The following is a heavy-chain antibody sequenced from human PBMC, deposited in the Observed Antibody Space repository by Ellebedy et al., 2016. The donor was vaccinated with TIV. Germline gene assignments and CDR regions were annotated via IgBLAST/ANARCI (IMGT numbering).Heavy chain of an antibody. D-gene: IGHD4-17*01. CDR3: ARLRDALADELDY. CDR2: VFPGDSDT. V-gene: IGHV5-51*01. Sequence: GGSLRLXCETSGYTFTNHWIAWVRQLPGRGLEWMGFVFPGDSDTRYRPSFEGQVTISSDKSINTAYLQWSNLKASDTAIYYCARLRDALADELDYWGQGTPVSVSS. J-gene: IGHJ4*02. CDR1: GYTFTNHW.